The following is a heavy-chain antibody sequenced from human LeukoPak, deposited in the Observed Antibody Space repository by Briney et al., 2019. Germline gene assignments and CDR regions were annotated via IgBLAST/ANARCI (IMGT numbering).Heavy chain of an antibody. V-gene: IGHV4-59*07. CDR3: ARGPSGDYGGYFDS. CDR2: IFYSGTT. CDR1: GGSIRNYY. J-gene: IGHJ4*02. D-gene: IGHD4-17*01. Sequence: PSGTLSLTCTVSGGSIRNYYWSWIRQPPGKGLEWIGYIFYSGTTNYTPSLKSRVTISMDKSNNQFFLDLSPLTAADTAVYYCARGPSGDYGGYFDSWGQGTLVTVSS.